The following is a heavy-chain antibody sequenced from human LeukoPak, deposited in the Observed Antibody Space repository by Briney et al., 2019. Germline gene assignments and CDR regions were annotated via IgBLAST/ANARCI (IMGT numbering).Heavy chain of an antibody. CDR3: TTGDVVVPAAMGYYYYYYMDV. D-gene: IGHD2-2*01. CDR1: GFTFSNAW. V-gene: IGHV3-15*01. CDR2: IKSKTDGGTT. Sequence: GGSLRLSCAASGFTFSNAWMSWVRQAPGKGLEWVGRIKSKTDGGTTDYAAPVKGRFTISRDDSKNTLYLQMNSLKTEDTAVYYCTTGDVVVPAAMGYYYYYYMDVWGQGTTVTVSS. J-gene: IGHJ6*03.